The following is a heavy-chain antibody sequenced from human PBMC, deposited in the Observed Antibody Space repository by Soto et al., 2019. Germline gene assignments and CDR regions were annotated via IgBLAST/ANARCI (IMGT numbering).Heavy chain of an antibody. CDR2: IYYSGST. V-gene: IGHV4-59*01. CDR3: ARDHRFYSSTWYTGGLDY. J-gene: IGHJ4*02. CDR1: GGSISSYY. Sequence: SETLSLTCTVSGGSISSYYWSWIRQPPGKGLEWIGYIYYSGSTNYNPSLKSRVTISVDTSKNQFSLKLSSVTAADTAVYYCARDHRFYSSTWYTGGLDYWGQGTLVTVSS. D-gene: IGHD6-13*01.